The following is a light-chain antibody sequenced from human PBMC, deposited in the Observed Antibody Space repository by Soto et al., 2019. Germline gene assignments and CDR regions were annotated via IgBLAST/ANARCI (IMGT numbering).Light chain of an antibody. V-gene: IGKV3-15*01. J-gene: IGKJ1*01. CDR1: QSVSSN. CDR3: QQYNNCPRT. CDR2: GAS. Sequence: EIVMKQSLVTVSVSTGERATLSCRASQSVSSNLAWYQQKPGQAPRLLIYGASTRAPGIPARFSGSGSGTEFTLTISSLQSEDFAVYYCQQYNNCPRTFGQGTKVDI.